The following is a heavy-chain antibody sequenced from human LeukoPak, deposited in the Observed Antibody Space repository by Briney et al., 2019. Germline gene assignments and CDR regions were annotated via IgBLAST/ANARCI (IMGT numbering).Heavy chain of an antibody. Sequence: SETLSLTCTVSVGSISSYYWSWIRQPPGKGLEWIEYIYYSGSTNYNPSLKSRVTISIDTSKNQFSLKLSSVTAADTAMYYCASHYGSGFDYWGQGTLVTVSS. CDR2: IYYSGST. V-gene: IGHV4-59*01. J-gene: IGHJ4*02. D-gene: IGHD3-10*01. CDR3: ASHYGSGFDY. CDR1: VGSISSYY.